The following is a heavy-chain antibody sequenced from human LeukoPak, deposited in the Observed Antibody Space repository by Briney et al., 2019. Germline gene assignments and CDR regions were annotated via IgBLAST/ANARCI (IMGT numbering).Heavy chain of an antibody. D-gene: IGHD4-17*01. V-gene: IGHV3-23*01. CDR1: EFTFSSYT. CDR2: ISGSGGTT. J-gene: IGHJ3*02. Sequence: GGSLRLSCAASEFTFSSYTVSWVRQAPGRGLEWVSSISGSGGTTYYADSVQGRFTISRDNSKNMLYLQMNSLRAEDTAVYYCAKDPNGDYIGTFDIWGQGTMFTVSS. CDR3: AKDPNGDYIGTFDI.